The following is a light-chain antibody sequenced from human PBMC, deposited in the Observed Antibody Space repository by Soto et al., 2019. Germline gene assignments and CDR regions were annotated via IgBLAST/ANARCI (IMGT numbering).Light chain of an antibody. CDR3: MQGTHGEIT. CDR1: QSLVYSDGNTY. V-gene: IGKV2-30*01. Sequence: DVVMTQSPLSLPVTLGQPASISCRSSQSLVYSDGNTYLNWFQQRPGQSPRRLIYKVSNRDSGVPDRFSGSGSGTDFTLKISRVEAEDVGVYYCMQGTHGEITFGQGTRLEIK. CDR2: KVS. J-gene: IGKJ5*01.